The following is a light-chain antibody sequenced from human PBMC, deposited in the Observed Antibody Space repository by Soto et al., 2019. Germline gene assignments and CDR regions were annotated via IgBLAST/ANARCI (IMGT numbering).Light chain of an antibody. Sequence: QSALAQPASVSESPGQSITISCTGTNSDVGGYNYVSWYQQHPGKVPKLMIYDVSNRPSGVSNRFSGSKSSNTASLTISGLQAEDEADYYCSSYTATTTSYVFGTGTKLTVL. CDR1: NSDVGGYNY. CDR2: DVS. V-gene: IGLV2-14*03. J-gene: IGLJ1*01. CDR3: SSYTATTTSYV.